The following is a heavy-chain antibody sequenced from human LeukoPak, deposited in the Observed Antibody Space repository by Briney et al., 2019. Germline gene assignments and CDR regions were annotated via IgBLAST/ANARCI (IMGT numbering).Heavy chain of an antibody. J-gene: IGHJ4*02. Sequence: GGSLRLSCDASEFIFSDYDMNWVRQAPGKGLEWVAHISASGRTNYYADAVKGRFTISRDNVKNSLYLQMNSLRVEDTAVYYCAKVAKYYYGSETYYFFEHWGQGTPVTASS. D-gene: IGHD3-10*01. CDR1: EFIFSDYD. V-gene: IGHV3-48*03. CDR3: AKVAKYYYGSETYYFFEH. CDR2: ISASGRTN.